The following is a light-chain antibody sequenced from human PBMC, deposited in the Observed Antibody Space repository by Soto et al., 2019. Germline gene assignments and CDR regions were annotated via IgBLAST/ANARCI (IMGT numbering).Light chain of an antibody. CDR1: QGIGNT. V-gene: IGKV3D-15*03. J-gene: IGKJ4*01. Sequence: EIVMTQSPATLSVSPGEGATLSCRASQGIGNTLAWYQQKPGQTPRLLIYRTSIRATGVPARFSGSASGTECTLTITIVQSEDFAVYDCQHYANWPLTFGGGTKIESK. CDR2: RTS. CDR3: QHYANWPLT.